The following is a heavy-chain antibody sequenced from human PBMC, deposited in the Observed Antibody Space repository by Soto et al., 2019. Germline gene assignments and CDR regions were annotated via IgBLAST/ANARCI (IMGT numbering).Heavy chain of an antibody. CDR1: GFTFSDYG. CDR2: TTGGGDTT. D-gene: IGHD2-15*01. Sequence: EVQLLESGGGLVQPGGSLRLSCAASGFTFSDYGMNWVRQAPGKGLEWVSGTTGGGDTTYYADSVKGRFFISRDNSKSILYLQMNSLRGEDTGTYYCAKGIYWSGWPYWGQGTLVTVSS. V-gene: IGHV3-23*01. J-gene: IGHJ4*02. CDR3: AKGIYWSGWPY.